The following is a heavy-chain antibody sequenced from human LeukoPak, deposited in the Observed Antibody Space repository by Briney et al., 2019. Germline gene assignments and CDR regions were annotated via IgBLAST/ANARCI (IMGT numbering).Heavy chain of an antibody. D-gene: IGHD5-18*01. Sequence: GGSLRLSCAASGFTFSSYWMSWVRQAPGKGLEWVANIKQDGSEKYYVDSVKGRFTISRDNAKNSLYLQMNSLRAEDTAVYYCARVSIRGYSYGRDYWGQGTLVTVSS. CDR1: GFTFSSYW. CDR3: ARVSIRGYSYGRDY. V-gene: IGHV3-7*01. J-gene: IGHJ4*02. CDR2: IKQDGSEK.